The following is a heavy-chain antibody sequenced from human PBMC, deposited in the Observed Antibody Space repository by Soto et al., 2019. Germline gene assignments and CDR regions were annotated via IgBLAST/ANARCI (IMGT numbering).Heavy chain of an antibody. Sequence: SETLSLTCTVSGGSISSYYWSWIRQPPGKGLEWIGYIYYSGSTNYNPSLKSRVTISVDTSKNQFSLKLSSVTAADTAVYYCASDTAPQDVCSQGTSDTGSS. J-gene: IGHJ6*02. CDR3: ASDTAPQDV. V-gene: IGHV4-59*01. CDR2: IYYSGST. D-gene: IGHD5-18*01. CDR1: GGSISSYY.